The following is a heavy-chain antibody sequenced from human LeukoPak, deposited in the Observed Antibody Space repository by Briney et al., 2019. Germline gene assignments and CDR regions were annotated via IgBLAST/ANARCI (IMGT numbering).Heavy chain of an antibody. CDR3: ARGRTVTTFSPFDP. D-gene: IGHD4-11*01. V-gene: IGHV3-9*01. CDR1: GFTFDDYA. J-gene: IGHJ5*02. Sequence: SLILSCAASGFTFDDYAMHWVRQGPGKGLEWVSGISWNSGSICYADSVKGRFTISRDNAKNSLYLQMNSLRAEDTALYYCARGRTVTTFSPFDPWGQGSLVTVSS. CDR2: ISWNSGSI.